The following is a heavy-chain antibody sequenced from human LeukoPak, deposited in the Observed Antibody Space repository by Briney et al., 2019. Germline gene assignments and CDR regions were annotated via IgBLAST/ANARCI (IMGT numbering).Heavy chain of an antibody. J-gene: IGHJ4*02. CDR3: AAFFYDSSGYQTLYYFDY. D-gene: IGHD3-22*01. CDR1: GGTFSSYA. CDR2: IIPILGIA. Sequence: SVKVSCTASGGTFSSYAINGVRRAPGEGHERMGRIIPILGIANYAQKFQGRVTITADRSTSTAYMELSSLRSEDTAVYYCAAFFYDSSGYQTLYYFDYWGQGTLVTVSS. V-gene: IGHV1-69*04.